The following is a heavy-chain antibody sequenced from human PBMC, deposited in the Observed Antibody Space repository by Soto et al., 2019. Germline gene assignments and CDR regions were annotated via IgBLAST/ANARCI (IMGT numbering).Heavy chain of an antibody. CDR3: AHYFNGRAFDI. CDR2: IFYSGST. Sequence: QVQLQESGPGLVKPSQTLSLTCTVSGGSISSGDYYWSWIRQPPGKGLEWIGYIFYSGSTYYNPSLKSRVTISVDTSKKPFSLKLSSVTAADTAVYYCAHYFNGRAFDIWGQGTMVTVSS. V-gene: IGHV4-30-4*01. J-gene: IGHJ3*02. CDR1: GGSISSGDYY. D-gene: IGHD3-10*01.